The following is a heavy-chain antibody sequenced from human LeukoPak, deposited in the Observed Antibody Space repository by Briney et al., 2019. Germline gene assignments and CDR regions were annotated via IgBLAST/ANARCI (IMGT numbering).Heavy chain of an antibody. Sequence: GASVKVSCRASGFSFTDSSVHWMRQARGQSPEWIGWIVVGSGNTNYAQKFQERVSFTRDTSTSTAYMELSRLRSDDTAVYYCARSSYDFWSGSGTLFDYWGQGTLVTVSS. CDR3: ARSSYDFWSGSGTLFDY. CDR2: IVVGSGNT. CDR1: GFSFTDSS. D-gene: IGHD3-3*01. V-gene: IGHV1-58*01. J-gene: IGHJ4*02.